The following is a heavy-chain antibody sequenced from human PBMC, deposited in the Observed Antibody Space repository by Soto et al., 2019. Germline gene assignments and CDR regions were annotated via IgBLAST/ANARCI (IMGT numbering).Heavy chain of an antibody. D-gene: IGHD6-19*01. V-gene: IGHV4-59*08. Sequence: SETLSLTCXVSGGSISSYYWSWIRQPPGKGLEWIGYIYYSGSTNYNPSLKSRVAISVDTSKTQFSLKLSSVTAADTAVYYCARHLHSSGWYYFDYWGQGTLVTVSS. J-gene: IGHJ4*02. CDR3: ARHLHSSGWYYFDY. CDR2: IYYSGST. CDR1: GGSISSYY.